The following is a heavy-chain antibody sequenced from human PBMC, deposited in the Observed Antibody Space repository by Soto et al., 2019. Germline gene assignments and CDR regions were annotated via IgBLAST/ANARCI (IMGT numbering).Heavy chain of an antibody. D-gene: IGHD4-4*01. CDR1: GFSFNFYV. CDR2: MSGSGGHI. Sequence: GSLRLSCAASGFSFNFYVMTWVRQAPGKGLEWVSGMSGSGGHIYYADSVKGRFTVSRDNSNSTLYLKMNSLRAEDTAVYYCARAVTQYFDSWGQGSLVTVSS. CDR3: ARAVTQYFDS. V-gene: IGHV3-23*01. J-gene: IGHJ4*02.